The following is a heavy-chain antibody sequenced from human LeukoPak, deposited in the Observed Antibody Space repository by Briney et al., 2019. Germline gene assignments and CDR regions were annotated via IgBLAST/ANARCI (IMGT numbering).Heavy chain of an antibody. V-gene: IGHV3-53*01. J-gene: IGHJ1*01. D-gene: IGHD1-14*01. CDR3: ARGVEPLAANTLAY. Sequence: GGSPRLSCAASGFTVITNDMTWVRQAPGKGLEWVSVLYSDGNTKYADSVQGRFTISRDSSKNTLYLEMNSLSPDDTAVYYCARGVEPLAANTLAYWGQGSLVTVSP. CDR1: GFTVITND. CDR2: LYSDGNT.